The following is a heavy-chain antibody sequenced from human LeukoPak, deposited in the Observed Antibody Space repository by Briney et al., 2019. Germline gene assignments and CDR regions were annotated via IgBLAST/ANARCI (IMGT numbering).Heavy chain of an antibody. D-gene: IGHD3-3*01. Sequence: ASVKVSCKASGYTFTDYAINWVRQAPGQGLEWMGWINTNTGNPTYAQGFTGRFVFSLDTSVSTAYLQISSLTAEDTAVYYCARRVAAKDYWGQGTLVTVSS. CDR1: GYTFTDYA. CDR2: INTNTGNP. V-gene: IGHV7-4-1*02. J-gene: IGHJ4*02. CDR3: ARRVAAKDY.